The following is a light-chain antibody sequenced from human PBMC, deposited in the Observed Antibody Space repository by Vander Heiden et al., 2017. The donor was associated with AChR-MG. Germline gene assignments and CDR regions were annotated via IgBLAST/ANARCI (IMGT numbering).Light chain of an antibody. CDR1: QSLLDTDEKTY. V-gene: IGKV2D-29*02. Sequence: ASISCKSSQSLLDTDEKTYLYWYVQKAGQSPQLLIYEVSNRYSGVPDRFTGSGSGTNFTLRIDRMEAEDVGIYYCMQTMHLPSTFGQGTRLDIK. CDR2: EVS. CDR3: MQTMHLPST. J-gene: IGKJ5*01.